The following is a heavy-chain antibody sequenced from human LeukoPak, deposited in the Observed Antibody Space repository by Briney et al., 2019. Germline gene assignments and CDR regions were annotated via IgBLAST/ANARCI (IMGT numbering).Heavy chain of an antibody. J-gene: IGHJ4*02. D-gene: IGHD5-18*01. CDR3: ARRGYSYGWDY. V-gene: IGHV4-30-2*01. Sequence: TLSLTCTVSGGSISSGGYYWSWIRQPPGKGLEWNGYIYHSGSTYYNPSLKSRVTISVDRSKNQFSLKLSSVTAADTAVYYCARRGYSYGWDYWGQGTLVTVSS. CDR1: GGSISSGGYY. CDR2: IYHSGST.